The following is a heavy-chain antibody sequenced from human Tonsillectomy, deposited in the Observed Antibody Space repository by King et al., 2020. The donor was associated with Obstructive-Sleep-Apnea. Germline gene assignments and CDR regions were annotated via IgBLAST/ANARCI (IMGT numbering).Heavy chain of an antibody. CDR3: AKDQYGSGRRVPDY. D-gene: IGHD3-10*01. V-gene: IGHV3-30*18. Sequence: VQLVESGGGVVQPGRSLRLSCAASGFTFSSYGMHWVRQAPGKGLEWVAVISYDGKNQYYADSVKGRFTISRDNSKDTLNLQMNSLRREDTAVYYCAKDQYGSGRRVPDYWGQGTLVTVPS. CDR2: ISYDGKNQ. CDR1: GFTFSSYG. J-gene: IGHJ4*02.